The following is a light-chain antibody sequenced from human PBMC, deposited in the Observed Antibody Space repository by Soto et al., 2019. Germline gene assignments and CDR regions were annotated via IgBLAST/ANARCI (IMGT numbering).Light chain of an antibody. V-gene: IGKV1-5*01. Sequence: DIQMTQSPSRLSASVVDRVKINCLAIHSIVYWLAWYQQKPGKAPNLLIYAASTLETGVPSRFSGSGYGTEFTLTIASLQPDDSASYYCQQYNSFSRTFGRGTKVDI. CDR3: QQYNSFSRT. CDR2: AAS. CDR1: HSIVYW. J-gene: IGKJ1*01.